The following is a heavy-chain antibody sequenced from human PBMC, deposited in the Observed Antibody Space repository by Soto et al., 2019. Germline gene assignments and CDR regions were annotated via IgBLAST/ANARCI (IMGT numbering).Heavy chain of an antibody. D-gene: IGHD4-17*01. CDR1: GGTFSSYA. CDR2: IIPIFGTA. J-gene: IGHJ5*02. Sequence: GASGKVCCKASGGTFSSYAISWVRQAPGQGLEWMGGIIPIFGTANYAQKFQGRVTITADESTSTAYMELSSLRSEDTAVYYCASPSRVYTVTTWGWFDPWGRGTLVTVSS. V-gene: IGHV1-69*13. CDR3: ASPSRVYTVTTWGWFDP.